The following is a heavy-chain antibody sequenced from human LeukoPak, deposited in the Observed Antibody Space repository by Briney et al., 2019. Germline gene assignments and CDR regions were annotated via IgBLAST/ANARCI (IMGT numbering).Heavy chain of an antibody. CDR2: MNPNSGNT. Sequence: GASVKVSCKASGHTFTSYDINWVRQATGQGLEWMGWMNPNSGNTGYAQKFQGRVTITRNTSISTAYMELSSLRSEDTAVYYCARGPVDSRFIAFDIWGQGTMVTVSS. CDR3: ARGPVDSRFIAFDI. J-gene: IGHJ3*02. D-gene: IGHD3-22*01. V-gene: IGHV1-8*03. CDR1: GHTFTSYD.